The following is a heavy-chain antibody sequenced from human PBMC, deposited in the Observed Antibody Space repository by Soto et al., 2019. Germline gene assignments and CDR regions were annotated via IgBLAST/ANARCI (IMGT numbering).Heavy chain of an antibody. Sequence: EVQLVESGGGLVQPGGSLRLSCAASGFTFSNYWFHWVRQAPGKGLVWVSRLNKDGSRTDYADSVKGRFTIFRDNARNTLYLHINSLRAEDTAVYYCGRDLGGVGSYWGQGTLVTVSS. CDR1: GFTFSNYW. J-gene: IGHJ4*02. V-gene: IGHV3-74*01. CDR3: GRDLGGVGSY. D-gene: IGHD3-16*01. CDR2: LNKDGSRT.